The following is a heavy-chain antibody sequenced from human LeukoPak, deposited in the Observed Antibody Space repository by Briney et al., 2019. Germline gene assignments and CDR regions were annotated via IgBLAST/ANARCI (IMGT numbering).Heavy chain of an antibody. D-gene: IGHD6-19*01. V-gene: IGHV4-59*01. Sequence: SETLSLTCTVSGGSINSYSWNWIRQPPGKGLEWIGYISYSGSTNYSPSLKSRVTISVDTSKNHFSLKLSSVTAADTAVYYCARELRSSGWYLGYWGQGTLVTVSS. J-gene: IGHJ4*02. CDR1: GGSINSYS. CDR3: ARELRSSGWYLGY. CDR2: ISYSGST.